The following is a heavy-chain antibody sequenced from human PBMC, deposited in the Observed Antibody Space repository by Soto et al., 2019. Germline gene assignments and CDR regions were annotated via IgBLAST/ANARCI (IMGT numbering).Heavy chain of an antibody. CDR3: ARVQILQLENIFDY. CDR2: IKSKTDGGTT. V-gene: IGHV3-15*07. D-gene: IGHD4-4*01. J-gene: IGHJ4*02. Sequence: GGALRLSCAASGFTFSNAWVKWVRPAPGKGLEWVGRIKSKTDGGTTDYAAPVKGRFTISRDNSKNTLSLQMNSLRAEDTAVYFCARVQILQLENIFDYWGQGTLVTVSS. CDR1: GFTFSNAW.